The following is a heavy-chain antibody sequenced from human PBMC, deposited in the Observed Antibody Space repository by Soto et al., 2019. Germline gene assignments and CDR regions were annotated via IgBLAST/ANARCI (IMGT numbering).Heavy chain of an antibody. CDR2: IIPILGIA. CDR3: ASSSLLILNQFDP. D-gene: IGHD1-26*01. Sequence: ASVKVSCKASGGTFSSYTISWVRQAPGQGLEWMGRIIPILGIANYAQKFQGRVTITADKSTSTAYMELSSLRSEDTAVYYCASSSLLILNQFDPWGQGTLVTVSS. V-gene: IGHV1-69*02. CDR1: GGTFSSYT. J-gene: IGHJ5*02.